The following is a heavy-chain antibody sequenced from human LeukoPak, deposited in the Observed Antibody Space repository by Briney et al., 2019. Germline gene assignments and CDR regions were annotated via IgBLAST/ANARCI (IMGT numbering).Heavy chain of an antibody. CDR2: ISYDGSNK. V-gene: IGHV3-30-3*01. J-gene: IGHJ4*02. D-gene: IGHD3-10*01. CDR3: ARNSSLGE. Sequence: GRSLRLSCAASGFTFSSYAMHWVRQAPGKGLEWVAVISYDGSNKYYADSVKGRFTISRDNSKNTLYLQMNSLRAEDTAVYYCARNSSLGEWGQGTLVTVSS. CDR1: GFTFSSYA.